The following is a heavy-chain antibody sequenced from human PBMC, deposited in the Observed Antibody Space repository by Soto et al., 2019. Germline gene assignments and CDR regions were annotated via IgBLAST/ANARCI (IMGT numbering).Heavy chain of an antibody. CDR3: ARAGELPDYYYGMDV. CDR2: VSGYNGNT. V-gene: IGHV1-18*01. Sequence: QVQLVQSGGEVKKPGASVKVSCKASGYTFTTSGVSWVRQAPGQGLEWMGWVSGYNGNTNYEEKFHDRVTMTTDTATSTAYLELRSLTTDDTAVYYCARAGELPDYYYGMDVWGQGTTVIVSS. J-gene: IGHJ6*02. CDR1: GYTFTTSG. D-gene: IGHD1-7*01.